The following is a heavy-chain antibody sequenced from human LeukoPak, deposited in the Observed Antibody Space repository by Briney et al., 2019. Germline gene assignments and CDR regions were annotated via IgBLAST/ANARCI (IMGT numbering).Heavy chain of an antibody. J-gene: IGHJ4*02. D-gene: IGHD3-10*01. CDR2: ISGTGGST. Sequence: GGSLRLSCAASGFTFSSYAMSWIRQAPGKRLEWVSSISGTGGSTYYADSVKGRFTISRDNAKNSLYLQMNSLRDDDTAVYYCATDLLRGYWGQGTLVTVSS. CDR3: ATDLLRGY. CDR1: GFTFSSYA. V-gene: IGHV3-23*01.